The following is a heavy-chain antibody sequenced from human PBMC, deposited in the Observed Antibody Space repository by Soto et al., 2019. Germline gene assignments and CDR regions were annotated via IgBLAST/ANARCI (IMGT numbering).Heavy chain of an antibody. V-gene: IGHV1-18*01. D-gene: IGHD2-15*01. CDR3: AREGSYGGYDC. CDR1: GYTFSSHG. J-gene: IGHJ4*02. CDR2: ISGYNGNA. Sequence: QVQLVQSGAEVRKPGASVKVSCKASGYTFSSHGIIWVRQAPGQGLEWMGWISGYNGNAKYAQRFQGRVTMTTDTSTSTVYMGLRSLGSDDSAVYSCAREGSYGGYDCWGQGTLVTVSS.